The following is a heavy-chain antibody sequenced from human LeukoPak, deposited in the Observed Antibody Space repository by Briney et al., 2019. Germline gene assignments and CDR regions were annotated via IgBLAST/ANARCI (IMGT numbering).Heavy chain of an antibody. D-gene: IGHD3-10*01. CDR3: AKDQEKDHYYGSGIGY. J-gene: IGHJ4*02. V-gene: IGHV3-23*01. CDR1: GFTFSSYA. CDR2: ISGSGGST. Sequence: GGSLRLSCAASGFTFSSYAMSWVRQAPGKGLEWVSAISGSGGSTYYADSVKGRFTISRDNSKNTLYLQMNSLRAEDTAVYYCAKDQEKDHYYGSGIGYLGQGTLVTVSS.